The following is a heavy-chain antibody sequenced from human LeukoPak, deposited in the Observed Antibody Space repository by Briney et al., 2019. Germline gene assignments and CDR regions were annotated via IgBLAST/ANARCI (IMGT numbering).Heavy chain of an antibody. Sequence: SVKVSCKASGGTVSSYAISWVRRAPGQGLEWMGGIIPIFGTANYAQKFQGRVTITADESTSTAYMELSSLRSEDTAVYYCARVRYQVVVIAYDAFDIWGQGTKVTVSS. CDR3: ARVRYQVVVIAYDAFDI. V-gene: IGHV1-69*13. CDR1: GGTVSSYA. D-gene: IGHD2-21*01. J-gene: IGHJ3*02. CDR2: IIPIFGTA.